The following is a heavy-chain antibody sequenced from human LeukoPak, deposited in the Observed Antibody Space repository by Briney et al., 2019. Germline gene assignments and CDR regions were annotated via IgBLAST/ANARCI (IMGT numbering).Heavy chain of an antibody. CDR1: GGSISSYY. V-gene: IGHV4-38-2*02. CDR3: ARGITMVRGVIATNWFDP. D-gene: IGHD3-10*01. Sequence: SETLSLTCTVSGGSISSYYWSWIRQPPGKGLEWIGSIYHSGSTYYNPSLKSRVTISVDTSKNQFSLKLSSVTAADTAVYYCARGITMVRGVIATNWFDPWGQGTLVTVSS. CDR2: IYHSGST. J-gene: IGHJ5*02.